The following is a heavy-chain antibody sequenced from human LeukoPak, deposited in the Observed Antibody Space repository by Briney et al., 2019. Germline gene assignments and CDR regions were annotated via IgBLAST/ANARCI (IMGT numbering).Heavy chain of an antibody. CDR1: GYTFTGYY. V-gene: IGHV1-2*02. CDR3: ARVSDSDRRHDAFDI. CDR2: INPNSGGT. Sequence: GASVKVSCKASGYTFTGYYMHWVRQAPGQGLEWMGWINPNSGGTNYAQKFQGRVTMTRDTSISTAYMELSRLRSDDTAVYCCARVSDSDRRHDAFDIWGQGTMVTVSS. J-gene: IGHJ3*02. D-gene: IGHD2-15*01.